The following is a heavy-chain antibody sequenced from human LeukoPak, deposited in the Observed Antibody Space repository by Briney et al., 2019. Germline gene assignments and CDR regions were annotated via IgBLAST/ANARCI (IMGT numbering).Heavy chain of an antibody. CDR3: ARHTEGVGLDY. V-gene: IGHV4-59*08. D-gene: IGHD1-26*01. CDR2: IYYSGST. J-gene: IGHJ4*02. CDR1: GGSISSYF. Sequence: SETLSLTCTVSGGSISSYFWTWIRQPPGKGLEWIGYIYYSGSTNYNPSLKSRVTISVDTSKNQFSLKLSSVTAADTAVYYCARHTEGVGLDYWGQGTLVTVSS.